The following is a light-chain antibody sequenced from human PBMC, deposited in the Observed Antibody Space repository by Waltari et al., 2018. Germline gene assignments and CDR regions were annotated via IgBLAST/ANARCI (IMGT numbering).Light chain of an antibody. J-gene: IGKJ1*01. Sequence: SCRASQSVNTYEAWYQQKPGQAPRLLIYGAYTRAAGIPDRFSGSGFGTDFSLTISRLEAEDFAVYYCQHHVRLPATFGQGTKVEIK. CDR3: QHHVRLPAT. CDR1: QSVNTY. CDR2: GAY. V-gene: IGKV3-20*01.